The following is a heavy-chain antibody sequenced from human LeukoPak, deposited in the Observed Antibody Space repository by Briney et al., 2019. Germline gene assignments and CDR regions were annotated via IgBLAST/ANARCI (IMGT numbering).Heavy chain of an antibody. V-gene: IGHV3-21*01. CDR3: ARDLRLVLDPPDAFDI. CDR1: GFTFSSYS. CDR2: ISSSSSYI. D-gene: IGHD6-19*01. Sequence: KTGGSLRLSCAASGFTFSSYSMNWVRQAPGKGLEWVSSISSSSSYIYYADSVKGRFTIARDNAKNSLYLQMNSLRAEDTAVYYCARDLRLVLDPPDAFDIWGQGTMVTVSS. J-gene: IGHJ3*02.